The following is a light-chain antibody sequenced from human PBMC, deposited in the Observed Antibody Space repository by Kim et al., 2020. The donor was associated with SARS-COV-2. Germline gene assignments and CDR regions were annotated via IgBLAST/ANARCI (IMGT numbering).Light chain of an antibody. CDR2: ENN. J-gene: IGLJ2*01. V-gene: IGLV6-57*03. Sequence: NFMLTQPHSVSESPGKTVTISCTRSRGSIATSYVQWYQQRPPSAPATIIYENNERPSGVPDRFSGSIDSSSNSASLTISGLKTEDEADYYCQSYDSTTVVFGGGTQLTVL. CDR3: QSYDSTTVV. CDR1: RGSIATSY.